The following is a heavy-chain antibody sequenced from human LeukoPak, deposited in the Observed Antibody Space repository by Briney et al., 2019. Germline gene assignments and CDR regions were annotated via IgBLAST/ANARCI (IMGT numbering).Heavy chain of an antibody. Sequence: PGGSLRLSCAASGFTFSSYSMNWVRQAPGKGLEWVSSISSSSSYIYYADSVKGRFTISRDNAKNSLYLQMNSLSAEDTAVYYCARQGLYDSSDFWTFQHWGQGTLVTVSS. D-gene: IGHD3/OR15-3a*01. J-gene: IGHJ1*01. CDR1: GFTFSSYS. CDR2: ISSSSSYI. V-gene: IGHV3-21*01. CDR3: ARQGLYDSSDFWTFQH.